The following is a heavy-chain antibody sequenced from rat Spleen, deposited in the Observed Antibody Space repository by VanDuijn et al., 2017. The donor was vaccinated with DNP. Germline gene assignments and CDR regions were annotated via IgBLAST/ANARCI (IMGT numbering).Heavy chain of an antibody. Sequence: QVQLKESGPGLVQPSQTLSLTCTVSGLSLTSNSVSWFRQPPGKGLEWLGVKWNNGGTDYNSAIISRLSISRDTSKSQVFLEMNSLQAEDTAIYFCSREEPRVLYYFSNLFDYWGQGVMVTVSS. CDR3: SREEPRVLYYFSNLFDY. CDR1: GLSLTSNS. V-gene: IGHV2-47*01. D-gene: IGHD1-2*01. CDR2: KWNNGGT. J-gene: IGHJ2*01.